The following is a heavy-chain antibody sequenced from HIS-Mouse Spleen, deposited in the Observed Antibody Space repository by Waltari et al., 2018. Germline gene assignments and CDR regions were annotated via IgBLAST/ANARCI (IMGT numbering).Heavy chain of an antibody. V-gene: IGHV3-30*18. CDR2: ISYDGSNK. J-gene: IGHJ4*02. D-gene: IGHD1-26*01. CDR3: AKVNSGSYYFDY. Sequence: QVQLVESGGGVVQPGRSLRLSCAASGCTFSSSGMPGVRQAPGKGLEWVAVISYDGSNKYYADSVKGRFTISRDNSKNTLYLQMNSLRAEDTAVYYCAKVNSGSYYFDYWGQGTLVTVSS. CDR1: GCTFSSSG.